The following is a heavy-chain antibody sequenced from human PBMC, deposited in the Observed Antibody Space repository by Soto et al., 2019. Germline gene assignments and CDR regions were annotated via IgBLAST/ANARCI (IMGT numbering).Heavy chain of an antibody. CDR1: GDSVSSNSAA. J-gene: IGHJ6*03. Sequence: SQTLSLTFAISGDSVSSNSAAWNWIRQSQSRGLEWLGRTYYRTKWYNDYAVSVKSRITIYPDTSKNQFSLQLNSVTPEDTFVYYCARDGISKVDYYMDVWAKGTTVTVSS. CDR3: ARDGISKVDYYMDV. V-gene: IGHV6-1*01. D-gene: IGHD1-26*01. CDR2: TYYRTKWYN.